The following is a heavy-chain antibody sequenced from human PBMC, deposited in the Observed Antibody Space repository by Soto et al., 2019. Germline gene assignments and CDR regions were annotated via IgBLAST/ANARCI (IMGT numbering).Heavy chain of an antibody. D-gene: IGHD3-3*01. CDR2: VIPIFGTA. V-gene: IGHV1-69*13. CDR3: ARAPRTIFGVVITYWFHS. CDR1: GGTFSSYA. Sequence: SVKVSCKASGGTFSSYAISWVRQAPAQGREWMGGVIPIFGTANYAQKFQGRVTITADESTSTAYMELSSLRSEDTAVYYCARAPRTIFGVVITYWFHSWGQGTMVTVSS. J-gene: IGHJ5*01.